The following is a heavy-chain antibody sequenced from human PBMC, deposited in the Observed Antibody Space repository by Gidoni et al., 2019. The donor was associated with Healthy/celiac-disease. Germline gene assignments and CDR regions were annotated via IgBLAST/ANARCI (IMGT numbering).Heavy chain of an antibody. Sequence: QVELVQAGAEVKKPGASVKGSCKDAGYTLTSYGISWVRQAPGQGLEWMGWNSASNGNTTYAPLLQCSVTLTTDTSTRTAYLELRSLRSDDSAVYYCAVSASSVWSYFDSWGQGTLVTVSS. D-gene: IGHD6-19*01. CDR2: NSASNGNT. V-gene: IGHV1-18*01. CDR1: GYTLTSYG. CDR3: AVSASSVWSYFDS. J-gene: IGHJ4*02.